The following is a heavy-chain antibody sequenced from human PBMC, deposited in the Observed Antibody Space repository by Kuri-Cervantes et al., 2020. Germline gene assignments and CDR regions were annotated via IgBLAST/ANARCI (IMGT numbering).Heavy chain of an antibody. CDR3: AKQITYSYGYDYGMDV. CDR2: ISYDGSNK. Sequence: GGSLRLSCAASGFTFSSYGMHWVRQAPGKGLEWVAVISYDGSNKYYADSVKGRFTISRDNSKNTLYLQMNSLRAEDTAVYYCAKQITYSYGYDYGMDVWGQGTRVTVSS. CDR1: GFTFSSYG. V-gene: IGHV3-30*18. J-gene: IGHJ6*02. D-gene: IGHD5-18*01.